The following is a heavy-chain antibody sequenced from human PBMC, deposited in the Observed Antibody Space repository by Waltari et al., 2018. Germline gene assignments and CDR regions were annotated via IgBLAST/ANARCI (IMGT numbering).Heavy chain of an antibody. J-gene: IGHJ4*02. CDR2: IKHDGSQK. CDR3: AKDNWSYNRHFES. V-gene: IGHV3-7*01. Sequence: EVQLVESGGGLVKPGGSLRLTCAASGFTFSDFRRSWVRQAPGKGLEWLANIKHDGSQKSYVYSVEGRFTISRDNAKNSLYLQMDSLTPEDTAVYFCAKDNWSYNRHFESWGQGSLVTVSS. D-gene: IGHD1-20*01. CDR1: GFTFSDFR.